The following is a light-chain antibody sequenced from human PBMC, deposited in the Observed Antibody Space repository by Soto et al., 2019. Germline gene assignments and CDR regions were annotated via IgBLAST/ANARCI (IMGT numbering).Light chain of an antibody. CDR3: QQYNTWPPSYT. V-gene: IGKV3-15*01. Sequence: EIVMTQSPATLSVSPGERATLSCRASQSVSSNLAWYQQKPGQAPRLLIYGASTRATRIPARFSGSGSGTEFTLTISSLQSEDFAVYYCQQYNTWPPSYTFGQGTKLEIK. CDR1: QSVSSN. CDR2: GAS. J-gene: IGKJ2*01.